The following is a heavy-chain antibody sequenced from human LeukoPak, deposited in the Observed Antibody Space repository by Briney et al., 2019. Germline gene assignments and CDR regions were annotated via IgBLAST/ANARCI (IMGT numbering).Heavy chain of an antibody. CDR2: IYYSGST. CDR1: GGSISSYY. V-gene: IGHV4-59*01. Sequence: SETLSLTCTVSGGSISSYYWSWIRQPPGKGLEWMGYIYYSGSTNYNPSLKSRVTISEDTSKNQFSLKLTSVTAADTAVYYCARESYGSGPFDIWGQGTMVTVSS. CDR3: ARESYGSGPFDI. D-gene: IGHD3-10*01. J-gene: IGHJ3*02.